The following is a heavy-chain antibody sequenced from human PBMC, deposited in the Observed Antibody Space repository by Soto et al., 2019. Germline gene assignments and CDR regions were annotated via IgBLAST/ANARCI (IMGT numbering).Heavy chain of an antibody. D-gene: IGHD1-26*01. CDR3: GRSVVGATGEILYNAMDV. V-gene: IGHV1-3*01. CDR1: GYTFTSYA. Sequence: QVQLVQSGAEVKKPGASVQVSCKASGYTFTSYALHWVRQARGERPEWMGWINAANGDIKYSKKFQGRVTITRDTSASTGYMELSSLRSEDTAVYYCGRSVVGATGEILYNAMDVWGQGTTVTVSS. CDR2: INAANGDI. J-gene: IGHJ6*02.